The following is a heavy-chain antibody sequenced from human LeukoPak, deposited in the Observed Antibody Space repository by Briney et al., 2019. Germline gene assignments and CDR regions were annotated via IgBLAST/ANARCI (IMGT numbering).Heavy chain of an antibody. CDR2: IYYSGST. J-gene: IGHJ5*02. V-gene: IGHV4-59*08. CDR3: ARHFFDWFRMKWFDP. D-gene: IGHD3-9*01. Sequence: SETLSLTCTVSGASISSYYWSWIRQPPGKRLEWIGYIYYSGSTYYNPSLKSRVTISADTSENQFSLKLSSVTAADTAVYYCARHFFDWFRMKWFDPWGQGTLVTVSS. CDR1: GASISSYY.